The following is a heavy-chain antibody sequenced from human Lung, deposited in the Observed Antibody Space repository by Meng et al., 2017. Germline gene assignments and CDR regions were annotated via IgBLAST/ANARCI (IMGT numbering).Heavy chain of an antibody. CDR2: INHSGST. D-gene: IGHD4-11*01. J-gene: IGHJ4*02. CDR3: ARGPTTMAHDFDY. CDR1: GGSFSDYY. Sequence: QGQVQQWGPGLLKPSETLSLTCVVSGGSFSDYYWSWIRQPPGKGLEWIGEINHSGSTNYNPSLESRATISVDTSQNNLSLKLSSVTAADSAVYYCARGPTTMAHDFDYWGQGTLVTVSS. V-gene: IGHV4-34*01.